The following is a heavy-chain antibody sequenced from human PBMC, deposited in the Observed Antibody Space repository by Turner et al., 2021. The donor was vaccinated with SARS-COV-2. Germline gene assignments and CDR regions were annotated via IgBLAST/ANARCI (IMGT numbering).Heavy chain of an antibody. J-gene: IGHJ4*02. CDR3: ARVVVLRRAYFDY. D-gene: IGHD2-8*01. Sequence: QVHLQESGPGLVKPSQTLSLTCTGSGGSISSGDYYWSWIRQPPGKGLEWIGYIYYSGSTYYNPSLKSRVTISVDTSKNQFSLKLSSVTAADTAVYYCARVVVLRRAYFDYWGQGTLVTVSS. V-gene: IGHV4-30-4*01. CDR2: IYYSGST. CDR1: GGSISSGDYY.